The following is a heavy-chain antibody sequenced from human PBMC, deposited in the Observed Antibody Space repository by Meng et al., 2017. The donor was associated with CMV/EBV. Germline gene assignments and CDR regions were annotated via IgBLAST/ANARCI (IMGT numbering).Heavy chain of an antibody. CDR2: IRYDGTNK. CDR1: GFTFSSYG. J-gene: IGHJ4*02. Sequence: GSLRLSCAASGFTFSSYGMHWVRQAPGKGLEWVAFIRYDGTNKYYTDSVKGRFTISRDNSKNTLYLQMNSLRAEDTAVYYCAKDFMEGEMATISGDYWGQGTLVTVSS. CDR3: AKDFMEGEMATISGDY. V-gene: IGHV3-30*02. D-gene: IGHD5-24*01.